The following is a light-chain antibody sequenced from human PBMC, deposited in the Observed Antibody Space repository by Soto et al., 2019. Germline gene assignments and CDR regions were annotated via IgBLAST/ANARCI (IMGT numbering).Light chain of an antibody. V-gene: IGKV3-20*01. CDR3: QQYGSSQFT. CDR2: ATS. CDR1: QSVNSNY. Sequence: EIVLMQSPGTLSLSPGEGATLSCRASQSVNSNYLAWYQQKPGQAPTVLIFATSMRATGVPDRFSGSGSGTDVTLTISRLEPDDFAVYYCQQYGSSQFTFGPGTKVKIK. J-gene: IGKJ3*01.